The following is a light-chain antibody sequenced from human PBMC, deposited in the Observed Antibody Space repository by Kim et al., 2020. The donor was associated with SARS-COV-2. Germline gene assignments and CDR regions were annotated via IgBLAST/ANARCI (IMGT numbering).Light chain of an antibody. CDR2: QDS. CDR3: QAWDSSTVV. V-gene: IGLV3-1*01. Sequence: SYELTQPTSVSVSPGQTASITCSGDQLGDKYACWYQQKPGQSPVLVIYQDSKRPSGIPERFSGSNSGNTATLTISGTQAMDESDYYCQAWDSSTVVFGGG. CDR1: QLGDKY. J-gene: IGLJ2*01.